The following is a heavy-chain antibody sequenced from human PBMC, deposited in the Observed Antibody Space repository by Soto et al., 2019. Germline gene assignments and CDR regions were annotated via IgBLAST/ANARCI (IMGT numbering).Heavy chain of an antibody. CDR1: GGSVSSGRDY. CDR3: ARERGGGWPEYYYYYGIDL. Sequence: PSETLSLTCTVSGGSVSSGRDYWSWIRQPPGKGLEWIGDIYYRGSTNYNPSLKRRVTIAVDTAKNQFSLKVSSVTAADTDVYHCARERGGGWPEYYYYYGIDLWGQGTTVTVSS. CDR2: IYYRGST. D-gene: IGHD6-19*01. V-gene: IGHV4-61*01. J-gene: IGHJ6*02.